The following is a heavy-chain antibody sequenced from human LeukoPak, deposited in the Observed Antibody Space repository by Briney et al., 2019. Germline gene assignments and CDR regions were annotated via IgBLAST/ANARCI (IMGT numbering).Heavy chain of an antibody. CDR1: GGSFSGYY. D-gene: IGHD2-2*02. Sequence: SETLSLTCAVYGGSFSGYYWSWIRQPPGKGLEWIGEINHSGSTNYNPSLKSRVTISVDTSKNQFSLKLSSVTAADTAVYYCARETPRYCSSTSCYTATFDYWGQGTLATVSS. CDR2: INHSGST. V-gene: IGHV4-34*01. J-gene: IGHJ4*02. CDR3: ARETPRYCSSTSCYTATFDY.